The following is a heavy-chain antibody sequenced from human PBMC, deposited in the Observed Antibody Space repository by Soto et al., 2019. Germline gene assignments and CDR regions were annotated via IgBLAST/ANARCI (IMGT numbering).Heavy chain of an antibody. J-gene: IGHJ5*02. V-gene: IGHV3-33*01. CDR3: ARDAPVVVAAHNWFDP. CDR2: IWYDGSNK. CDR1: GFTFSSYG. D-gene: IGHD2-15*01. Sequence: GGSLRLSCAASGFTFSSYGMHCVRQAPGKGLEWVAVIWYDGSNKYYADSVKGRFTISRDNSKNTLYLQMNSLRAEDTAVYYCARDAPVVVAAHNWFDPWGQGTLVTVSS.